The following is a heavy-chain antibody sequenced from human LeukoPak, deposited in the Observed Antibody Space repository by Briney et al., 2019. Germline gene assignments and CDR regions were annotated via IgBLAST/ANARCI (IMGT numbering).Heavy chain of an antibody. D-gene: IGHD2-21*01. Sequence: GGSLRLSCAASGFTFSSYAMTWARQAPGKGLEWVSAISGSGGSTFYADSVKGRFTISRDNSKNTLYLQMNSLRAEDTAVYYCARSDWFDPWGQGTLVIVSS. J-gene: IGHJ5*02. CDR1: GFTFSSYA. CDR3: ARSDWFDP. V-gene: IGHV3-23*01. CDR2: ISGSGGST.